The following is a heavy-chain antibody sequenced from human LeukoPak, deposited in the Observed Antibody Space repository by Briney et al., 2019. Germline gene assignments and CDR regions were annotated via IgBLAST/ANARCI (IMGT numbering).Heavy chain of an antibody. J-gene: IGHJ4*02. CDR3: AKVLEVRHFDWLSPDY. CDR1: GFTFSSYA. D-gene: IGHD3-9*01. V-gene: IGHV3-30*18. Sequence: GRSLRLSCAASGFTFSSYAMHWVRQAPGKGLECVAVISYDGKSRYYVDSVKGRFTISRDSSKNTLYLQMDSLRAEDTAVYYCAKVLEVRHFDWLSPDYWGQGTLVTVSS. CDR2: ISYDGKSR.